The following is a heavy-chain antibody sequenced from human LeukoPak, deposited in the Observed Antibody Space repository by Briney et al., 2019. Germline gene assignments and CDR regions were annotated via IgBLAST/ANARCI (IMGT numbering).Heavy chain of an antibody. CDR3: ARAFPRGVIPGY. Sequence: SETLSLTCAVYGGSFSGYYWSWVRQPPGKGLEWIGEINHSGSTNYNPSLNIRVTISVDTSKNQFSLKLSSVTSADTAVYYCARAFPRGVIPGYWGQGTLATVSS. V-gene: IGHV4-34*01. CDR1: GGSFSGYY. J-gene: IGHJ4*02. CDR2: INHSGST. D-gene: IGHD3-10*01.